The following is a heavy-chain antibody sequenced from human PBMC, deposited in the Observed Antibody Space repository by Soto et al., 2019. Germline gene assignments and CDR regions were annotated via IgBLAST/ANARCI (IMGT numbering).Heavy chain of an antibody. CDR3: ARSSGYVPGGY. CDR1: GYPISSGYY. J-gene: IGHJ4*02. D-gene: IGHD5-12*01. CDR2: IHHSGSS. Sequence: SETLSLTCAVSGYPISSGYYWGWIRQPPGKGLEWIGIIHHSGSSYYNPSLRSRITISVDTSKNQFSLKMPSVTAADTAVYYCARSSGYVPGGYWGQGILVTVSS. V-gene: IGHV4-38-2*01.